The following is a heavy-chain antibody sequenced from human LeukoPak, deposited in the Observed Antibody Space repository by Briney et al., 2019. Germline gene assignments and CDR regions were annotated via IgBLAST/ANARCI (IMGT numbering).Heavy chain of an antibody. CDR1: GFIFSNFA. Sequence: GGSLRLSCAASGFIFSNFAVHWVRQAPGKGLEWVADIWTERNNKYYADSVKGRFTISRDNAKNTLYLQMNSLRAEDTAVYYCARDIVVVDSYYFDYWGQGTLVTVCS. J-gene: IGHJ4*02. D-gene: IGHD3-22*01. CDR2: IWTERNNK. V-gene: IGHV3-33*01. CDR3: ARDIVVVDSYYFDY.